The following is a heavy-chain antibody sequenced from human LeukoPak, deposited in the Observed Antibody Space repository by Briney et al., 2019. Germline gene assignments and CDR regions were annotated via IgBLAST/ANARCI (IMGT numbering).Heavy chain of an antibody. CDR3: ARSDPSRNPRRIAARRPYYFDY. CDR1: GYTFTSYD. J-gene: IGHJ4*02. Sequence: ASVKVSCKASGYTFTSYDINWVRQATGQGLEWMGWMNPNSGNTGYAQKFQGRVTITRNTSISTAYVELSSLRSEDTAVYYCARSDPSRNPRRIAARRPYYFDYWGQGTLVTVSS. V-gene: IGHV1-8*03. D-gene: IGHD6-6*01. CDR2: MNPNSGNT.